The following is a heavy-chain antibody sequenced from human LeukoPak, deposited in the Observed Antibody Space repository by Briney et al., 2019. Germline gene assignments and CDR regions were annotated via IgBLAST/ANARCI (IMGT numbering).Heavy chain of an antibody. CDR1: GFTFSSYA. V-gene: IGHV3-23*01. CDR2: ISGSGGST. D-gene: IGHD6-13*01. Sequence: PGGSLRLSCAASGFTFSSYAMSWVRQAPGKGLEWVSAISGSGGSTYYADSVKGRFTISRDNSKNTLYLQMNSLRAEDTAVYYCARGSGIAAAEFPNYYYYYGMDVGGQGTTVTVSS. J-gene: IGHJ6*02. CDR3: ARGSGIAAAEFPNYYYYYGMDV.